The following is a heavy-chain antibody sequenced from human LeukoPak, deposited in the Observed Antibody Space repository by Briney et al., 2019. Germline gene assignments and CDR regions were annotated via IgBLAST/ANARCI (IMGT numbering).Heavy chain of an antibody. D-gene: IGHD2-2*01. CDR1: GYTFTSYG. V-gene: IGHV1-18*01. CDR3: ARNIVVVPAAMGGIYYYYMDV. Sequence: ASVNVSCKASGYTFTSYGISWVRQAPGQGREWMGWISAYNGNTNYAQKLQGRVTMTTDTSTSTAYMELRSLRSDDTAVYYCARNIVVVPAAMGGIYYYYMDVWGKGTTVTVSS. J-gene: IGHJ6*03. CDR2: ISAYNGNT.